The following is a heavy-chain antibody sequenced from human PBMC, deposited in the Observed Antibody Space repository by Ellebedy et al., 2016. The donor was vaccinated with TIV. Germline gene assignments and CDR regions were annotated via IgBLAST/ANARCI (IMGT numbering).Heavy chain of an antibody. Sequence: GESLKISXAASGFTFSSYGMHWVRQAPGKGLEWVGVISYDGSNKYYADSVKGRFTISRDNSKNTLYLQMNSLRAEDTAVYYCAKDLQQQLVHPHFAEYFQHWGQGTLVTVSS. D-gene: IGHD6-13*01. V-gene: IGHV3-30*18. CDR3: AKDLQQQLVHPHFAEYFQH. CDR2: ISYDGSNK. CDR1: GFTFSSYG. J-gene: IGHJ1*01.